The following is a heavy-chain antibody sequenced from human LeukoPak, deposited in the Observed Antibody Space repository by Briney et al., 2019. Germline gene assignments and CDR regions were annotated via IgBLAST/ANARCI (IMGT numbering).Heavy chain of an antibody. CDR2: IYHSGST. D-gene: IGHD1-26*01. CDR3: ARGGGAHPLDY. J-gene: IGHJ4*02. Sequence: SSETLCLTRVVPGGSVSSSKWWSWVRQPPGKGLEWIGEIYHSGSTNYNPSLKSRVTISVDKSKNQFSLKLSSVTAADTAVYYCARGGGAHPLDYWGQGTLVTVSS. V-gene: IGHV4-4*02. CDR1: GGSVSSSKW.